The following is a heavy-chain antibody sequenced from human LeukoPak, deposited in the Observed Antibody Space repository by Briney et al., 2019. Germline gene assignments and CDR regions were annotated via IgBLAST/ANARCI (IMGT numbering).Heavy chain of an antibody. CDR2: IYSGGST. J-gene: IGHJ4*02. CDR3: ARVRVAYFDY. CDR1: GFTVSSNY. Sequence: GGSLRLSCAASGFTVSSNYMSWVRQAPGKGLEWVSVIYSGGSTYYADSVKGRFTISRDNSKNTLYPQMNSLRAEDTAVYYCARVRVAYFDYWGQGTLVTVSS. V-gene: IGHV3-66*02. D-gene: IGHD5-12*01.